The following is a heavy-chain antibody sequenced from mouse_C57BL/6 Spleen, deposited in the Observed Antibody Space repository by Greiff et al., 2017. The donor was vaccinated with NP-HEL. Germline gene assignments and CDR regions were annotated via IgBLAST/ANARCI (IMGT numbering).Heavy chain of an antibody. D-gene: IGHD1-1*01. CDR3: ARDYGSRRRYFDY. CDR2: IDPSDSYT. V-gene: IGHV1-69*01. J-gene: IGHJ2*01. CDR1: GYTFTSYW. Sequence: QVQLQQSGAELVMPGASVKLSCKASGYTFTSYWMHWVKQRPGQGLEWIGEIDPSDSYTNYNQKFKGKSTLTVDKSSSTAYMQLSSLTSEDSAVYYCARDYGSRRRYFDYWGQGTTLTVSS.